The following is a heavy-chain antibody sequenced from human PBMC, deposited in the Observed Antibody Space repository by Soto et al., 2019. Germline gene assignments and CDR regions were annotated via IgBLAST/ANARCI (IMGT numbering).Heavy chain of an antibody. D-gene: IGHD4-17*01. Sequence: QVQLQESGPGLVRPSDTLSLTCSVSGGSVSSRNYLWGWIRQPPGKGLEWIGNIYYNGSTNYHPSLTSRVTISVDTPKNQFSLKLTSVTAADTAVYFCARVDYGDYPWFDPWGQGTLVTVSS. CDR1: GGSVSSRNYL. J-gene: IGHJ5*02. V-gene: IGHV4-61*01. CDR2: IYYNGST. CDR3: ARVDYGDYPWFDP.